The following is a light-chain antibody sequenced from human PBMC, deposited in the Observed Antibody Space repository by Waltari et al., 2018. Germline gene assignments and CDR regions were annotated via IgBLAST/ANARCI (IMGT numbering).Light chain of an antibody. J-gene: IGLJ2*01. V-gene: IGLV2-14*03. Sequence: QAVLTQPASVSGSPGQSITISCTGTSSDVGSSKYISWSQQHPGKAPKLIIYDVNKRPSGGANRCSGSESSNTSSLTICGLQTDDEADYYCSSFTRSSRVIFGGGTKLTVL. CDR1: SSDVGSSKY. CDR3: SSFTRSSRVI. CDR2: DVN.